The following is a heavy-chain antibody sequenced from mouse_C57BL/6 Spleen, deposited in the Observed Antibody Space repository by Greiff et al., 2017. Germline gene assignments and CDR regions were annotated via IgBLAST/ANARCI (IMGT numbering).Heavy chain of an antibody. V-gene: IGHV1-69*01. CDR2: IDPSDSYT. D-gene: IGHD4-1*01. J-gene: IGHJ4*01. CDR1: GYTFTSYW. Sequence: QVQLQQPGAELVMPGASVKLSCKASGYTFTSYWMHWVKQRPGQGLEWIGEIDPSDSYTNYNQKFKGKSTLTVDKSSSTAYMQLSSLTSEDSAVXYCARRGTGTRYYAMDYWGQGTSGTVSS. CDR3: ARRGTGTRYYAMDY.